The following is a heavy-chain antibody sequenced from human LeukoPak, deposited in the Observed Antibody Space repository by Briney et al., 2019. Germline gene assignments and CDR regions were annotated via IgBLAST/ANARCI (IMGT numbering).Heavy chain of an antibody. J-gene: IGHJ3*02. V-gene: IGHV3-11*01. Sequence: KTGGSLRLSCAASGFTFSDYYMSWLRQAPGKGLEWVSYISSSGSTIYYADSVKGRFTISRDNAKNSLYLQMNSLRAEDTAVYYCAREQQLGDAFDIWGQGTMVTVSS. D-gene: IGHD6-6*01. CDR3: AREQQLGDAFDI. CDR1: GFTFSDYY. CDR2: ISSSGSTI.